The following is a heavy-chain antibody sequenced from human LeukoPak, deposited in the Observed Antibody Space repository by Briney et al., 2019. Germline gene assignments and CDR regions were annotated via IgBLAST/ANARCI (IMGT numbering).Heavy chain of an antibody. D-gene: IGHD3-9*01. Sequence: SETLSLTCTVSGGSISSSSYYWGWIRQPPGKGLEWIGSIYYSGSTYYNSSLKSRVTISVDTSKNQFSLKLSSVTAADTAVYYCYSASDWFNFDYWGQGTLVTVSS. CDR1: GGSISSSSYY. J-gene: IGHJ4*02. CDR3: YSASDWFNFDY. CDR2: IYYSGST. V-gene: IGHV4-39*01.